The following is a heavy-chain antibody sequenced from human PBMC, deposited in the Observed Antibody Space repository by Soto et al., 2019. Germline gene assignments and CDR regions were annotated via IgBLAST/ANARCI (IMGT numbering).Heavy chain of an antibody. V-gene: IGHV3-15*01. CDR2: IRSKSDGGTI. Sequence: KPGGSLRLSCAASGLTFTNAWMNWVRQAPGKGLEWVGRIRSKSDGGTIDYGAPGKGRFSISRDDSKNTLYLQMNSLKTEDTAVYYCSTDRFWVRDYWSGSNFHYWGQGTLVTVSS. D-gene: IGHD3-3*01. CDR1: GLTFTNAW. J-gene: IGHJ4*02. CDR3: STDRFWVRDYWSGSNFHY.